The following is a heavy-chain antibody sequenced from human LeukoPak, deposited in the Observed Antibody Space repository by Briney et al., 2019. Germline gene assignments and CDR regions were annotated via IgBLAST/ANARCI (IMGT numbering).Heavy chain of an antibody. CDR3: ARSGGLRYFDSAY. CDR1: GGSFSGYY. Sequence: SETLSLTCAVYGGSFSGYYWSWIRQPPGKGLEWIGEINHSGSTNYNPSLKSRVTISVDTSKTQFSLKLSSVTAADTAVYYCARSGGLRYFDSAYWGQGTLVTVSS. D-gene: IGHD3-9*01. J-gene: IGHJ4*02. CDR2: INHSGST. V-gene: IGHV4-34*01.